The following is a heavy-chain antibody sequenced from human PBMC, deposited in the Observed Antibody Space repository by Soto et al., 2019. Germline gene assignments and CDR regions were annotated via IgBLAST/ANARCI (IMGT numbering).Heavy chain of an antibody. CDR3: ARPVGYCSGGSCHRGWFDP. CDR2: IYYSGST. V-gene: IGHV4-39*01. Sequence: PSETLSLTCTVSGGSISSSSYYWGWIRQPPGKGLEWIGSIYYSGSTYYNPSLKSRVTISVDTSKNQFSLKLSSVTAADTAVYYCARPVGYCSGGSCHRGWFDPWGQGTLVTVSS. D-gene: IGHD2-15*01. CDR1: GGSISSSSYY. J-gene: IGHJ5*02.